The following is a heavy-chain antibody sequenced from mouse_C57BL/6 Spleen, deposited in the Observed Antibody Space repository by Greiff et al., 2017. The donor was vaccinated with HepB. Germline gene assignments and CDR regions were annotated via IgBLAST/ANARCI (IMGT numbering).Heavy chain of an antibody. CDR3: ARSQLGRHAMDY. D-gene: IGHD4-1*01. V-gene: IGHV1-4*01. CDR1: GYTFTSCT. J-gene: IGHJ4*01. CDR2: INPSSGYT. Sequence: QVQLQQSGAELARPGASVKMSCKASGYTFTSCTMHWVKQRPGQGLEWIGYINPSSGYTKYNQKFKDKATLTADKSSSTAYMQLSSLTSEDSAVYYCARSQLGRHAMDYWGQGTSVTVSS.